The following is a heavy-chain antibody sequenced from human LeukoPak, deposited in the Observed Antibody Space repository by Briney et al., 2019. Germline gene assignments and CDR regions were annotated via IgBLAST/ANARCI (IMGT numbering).Heavy chain of an antibody. Sequence: PGGSLRLSCSASGLTVTNAWMNWVRQAPGEGLDWVGRIASKTDGGATDYAAPVKGRFTISRDDSKNTLNLQMNSLKTEDTAVYYCTTGIRGDWGQGTLVTVSS. CDR2: IASKTDGGAT. CDR1: GLTVTNAW. V-gene: IGHV3-15*07. J-gene: IGHJ4*02. CDR3: TTGIRGD. D-gene: IGHD3-10*01.